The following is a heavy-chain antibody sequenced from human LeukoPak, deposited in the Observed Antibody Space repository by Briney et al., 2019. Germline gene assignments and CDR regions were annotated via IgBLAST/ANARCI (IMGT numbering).Heavy chain of an antibody. D-gene: IGHD2-15*01. CDR1: GYTLTELS. CDR2: FDPEDGET. J-gene: IGHJ1*01. Sequence: ASVKVSCKVSGYTLTELSMHWVRQAPGKGLEWMGGFDPEDGETIYAQKFQGRVTMTEDTSTDTAYMELSSLRSEDTAVYYCARVDCSGGSCYLTEYFQHWGQGTLVTVSS. CDR3: ARVDCSGGSCYLTEYFQH. V-gene: IGHV1-24*01.